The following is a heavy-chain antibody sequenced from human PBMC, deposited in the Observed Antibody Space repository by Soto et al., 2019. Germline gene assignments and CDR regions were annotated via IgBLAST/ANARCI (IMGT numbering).Heavy chain of an antibody. Sequence: EVQLVESGGGLVKPGGSLRLSCAASAFTFSSYSMNWVRQAPGKGLEWVSSISTSGNYIYYADSLKGRFTISRDNAKISLYLQMNSLRAGDTAVYYCARDAPPAGTRYFDLWGRGTLVTVSS. V-gene: IGHV3-21*01. D-gene: IGHD6-13*01. CDR3: ARDAPPAGTRYFDL. J-gene: IGHJ2*01. CDR2: ISTSGNYI. CDR1: AFTFSSYS.